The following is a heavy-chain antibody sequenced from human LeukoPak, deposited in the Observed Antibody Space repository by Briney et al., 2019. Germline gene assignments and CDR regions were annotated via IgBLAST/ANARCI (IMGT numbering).Heavy chain of an antibody. D-gene: IGHD3-22*01. V-gene: IGHV1-18*01. CDR1: GYTFTSYG. CDR2: ISAYNGNT. J-gene: IGHJ5*02. CDR3: AREDGYDSSGYYPYNWFDP. Sequence: ASVKVSCKASGYTFTSYGISWGRQAPGQGLEWMGWISAYNGNTNYAQKLQGRVTMTTDTSTSTAYMELRSLRSDDTAVYYCAREDGYDSSGYYPYNWFDPWGQGTLVTVSS.